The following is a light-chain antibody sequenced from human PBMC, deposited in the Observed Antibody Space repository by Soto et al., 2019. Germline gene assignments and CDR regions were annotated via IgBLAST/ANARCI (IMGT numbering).Light chain of an antibody. J-gene: IGLJ1*01. CDR3: SSYTSSSTLLYV. Sequence: QSVLTQPASVSGSPGQSIPISCTGTSSDVGGYNYVSWYQQHPGKAPKLMIYDVSNRPSGVSNRFSGSKSGNTASLTISGLQAEDEADYYCSSYTSSSTLLYVFGTGTKVTVL. V-gene: IGLV2-14*01. CDR2: DVS. CDR1: SSDVGGYNY.